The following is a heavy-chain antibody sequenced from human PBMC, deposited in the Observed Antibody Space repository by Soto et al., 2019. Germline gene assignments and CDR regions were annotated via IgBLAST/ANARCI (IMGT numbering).Heavy chain of an antibody. D-gene: IGHD4-17*01. CDR2: IYYSGST. CDR3: ARATVTAFDY. J-gene: IGHJ4*02. CDR1: GGSISSYY. V-gene: IGHV4-59*01. Sequence: SETLSLTCTVSGGSISSYYWSWIRQPPGKGLEWIGYIYYSGSTNYNPSLKSRVTISVDTSKNQFSLKLSSVTAADTAVYYCARATVTAFDYWGQGTLITVSS.